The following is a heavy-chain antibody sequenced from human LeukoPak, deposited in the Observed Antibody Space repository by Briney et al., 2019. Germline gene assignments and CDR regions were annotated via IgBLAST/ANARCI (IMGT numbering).Heavy chain of an antibody. CDR2: FDPEDGET. CDR3: ATTGPYYYGSGSHAFSY. V-gene: IGHV1-24*01. J-gene: IGHJ4*02. Sequence: ASVKVSCKVSGYTLTELSMHWVRQAPGIGLEWMGGFDPEDGETIYAQKFQGRVTMTEDTSTDTAYMELSSLRSEDTAVYYCATTGPYYYGSGSHAFSYWGQGTLVTVSS. D-gene: IGHD3-10*01. CDR1: GYTLTELS.